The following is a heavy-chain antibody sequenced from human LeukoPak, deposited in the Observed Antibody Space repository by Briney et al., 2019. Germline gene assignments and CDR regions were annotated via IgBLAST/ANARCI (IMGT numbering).Heavy chain of an antibody. V-gene: IGHV1-8*01. CDR3: ARHYDSSGYLYYCYYGMDV. Sequence: ASVKVSCKASGCTFTSYVINWVRQATGQGLEWMGWMNPNSGNTGYAQKFQGRVTMTRNTSISTAYMELSSLRSDDTAVYYCARHYDSSGYLYYCYYGMDVWGQGTTVTVSS. D-gene: IGHD3-22*01. J-gene: IGHJ6*02. CDR2: MNPNSGNT. CDR1: GCTFTSYV.